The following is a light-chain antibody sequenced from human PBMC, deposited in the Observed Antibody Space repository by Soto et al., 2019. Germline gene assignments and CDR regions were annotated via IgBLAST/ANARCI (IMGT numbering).Light chain of an antibody. Sequence: EIALTQSPATLSLSPGERATLSCRASQTIRNSLAWYQEKPGQAPRLLIYDSSNRATGIPPRFSGSGSGTDFTLTISSLEPEDFAVYYCQQRNSWPPPTFGGGTRVEI. V-gene: IGKV3-11*01. CDR3: QQRNSWPPPT. CDR2: DSS. CDR1: QTIRNS. J-gene: IGKJ4*01.